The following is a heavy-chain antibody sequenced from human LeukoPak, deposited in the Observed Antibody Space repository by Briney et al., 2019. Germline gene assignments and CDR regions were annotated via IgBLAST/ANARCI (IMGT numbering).Heavy chain of an antibody. CDR3: AREAYCGGDCYFFDI. J-gene: IGHJ3*02. CDR2: ISSSGSTI. V-gene: IGHV3-11*04. CDR1: GFTFSDYY. D-gene: IGHD2-21*02. Sequence: GGSLRLSCAASGFTFSDYYMSWIRQAPGKGLEWVSYISSSGSTIYYADSVRGRFTISRDNAKNSLYLQMNSLRAEDTAVYYCAREAYCGGDCYFFDIWGQGTMVTVSS.